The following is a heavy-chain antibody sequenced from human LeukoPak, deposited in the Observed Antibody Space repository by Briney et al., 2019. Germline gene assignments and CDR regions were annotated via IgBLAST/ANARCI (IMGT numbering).Heavy chain of an antibody. CDR2: IYTSGST. J-gene: IGHJ4*02. CDR3: ARLPLRSTSCYADY. Sequence: SETLSLTCTVSGGSISSYYWSWIRQPAGKGLEWIGRIYTSGSTNYNPSLKSRVTISVDTSKNQFSLKLSSVTAADTAVYYCARLPLRSTSCYADYWGQGTLVTVSS. D-gene: IGHD2-2*01. V-gene: IGHV4-4*07. CDR1: GGSISSYY.